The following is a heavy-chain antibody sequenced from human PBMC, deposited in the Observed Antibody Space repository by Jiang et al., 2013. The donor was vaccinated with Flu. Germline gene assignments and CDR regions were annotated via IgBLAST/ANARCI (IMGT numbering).Heavy chain of an antibody. CDR3: AREERRSSGYFDH. CDR2: INTNTGSP. J-gene: IGHJ4*02. V-gene: IGHV7-4-1*02. Sequence: QSGSELKKPGASVKVSCKASGYPFINYAIHWVRQARGQGLEWMGWINTNTGSPAYARGFTGRFVFSLDTSVSTAYLQISGLKAEDSGLYYCAREERRSSGYFDHWGQ. CDR1: GYPFINYA. D-gene: IGHD3-22*01.